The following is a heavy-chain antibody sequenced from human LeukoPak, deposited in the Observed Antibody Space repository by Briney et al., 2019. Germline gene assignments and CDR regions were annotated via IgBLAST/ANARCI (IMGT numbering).Heavy chain of an antibody. CDR3: ARLRIGLGAFDI. CDR1: GFTVSNYE. CDR2: ISTSGRTI. Sequence: GGSLRLSCAAFGFTVSNYEINWVRQAPGKGLEWVSYISTSGRTIYYADSVKGRFIISRDNAKNSLYLQMNSLRAEDTAVYYCARLRIGLGAFDIWGQGTTVTVSS. J-gene: IGHJ3*02. D-gene: IGHD3/OR15-3a*01. V-gene: IGHV3-48*03.